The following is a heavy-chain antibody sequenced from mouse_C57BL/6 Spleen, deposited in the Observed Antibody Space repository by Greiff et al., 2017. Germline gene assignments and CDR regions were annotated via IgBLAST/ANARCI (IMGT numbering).Heavy chain of an antibody. Sequence: EVKLVESGGGLVKPGGSLKLSCAASGFTFSSYAMSWVRQTPEKRLEWVATISAGGSSTYYPENVKGRFTISRDNAKNHLYLQMSHLKSEDTAMYYCAREGDYWGQGTTLTVAS. V-gene: IGHV5-4*01. CDR3: AREGDY. J-gene: IGHJ2*01. CDR1: GFTFSSYA. CDR2: ISAGGSST.